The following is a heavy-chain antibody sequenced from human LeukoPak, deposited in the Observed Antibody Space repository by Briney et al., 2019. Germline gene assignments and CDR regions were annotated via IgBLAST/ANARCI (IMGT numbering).Heavy chain of an antibody. V-gene: IGHV3-21*04. CDR3: AKGGDGCSGGSCYVGWGLQAYYFDF. CDR1: GFTFSSYS. Sequence: GGSLRLSCAASGFTFSSYSMNWVRQAPGKGLEWVSSISSSSSYIYYADSVKGRFTISRDNSKNTLYLQMNSLRAEDTAVYYCAKGGDGCSGGSCYVGWGLQAYYFDFWGQGTLVTVSS. J-gene: IGHJ4*02. CDR2: ISSSSSYI. D-gene: IGHD2-15*01.